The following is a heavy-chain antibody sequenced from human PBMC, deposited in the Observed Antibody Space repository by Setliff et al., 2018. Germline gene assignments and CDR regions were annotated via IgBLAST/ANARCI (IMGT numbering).Heavy chain of an antibody. V-gene: IGHV4-4*07. J-gene: IGHJ6*03. CDR3: ARMSGFQYIDV. D-gene: IGHD3-3*01. CDR2: IYTSWST. Sequence: PSETLSLTCTVSPGSISRHYWGWFRQPAGKELEWIGQIYTSWSTNYNPSLKSRVTISLDTSKNQFSLSLTSVTAEDTAVYYCARMSGFQYIDVWDKGTTVTVSS. CDR1: PGSISRHY.